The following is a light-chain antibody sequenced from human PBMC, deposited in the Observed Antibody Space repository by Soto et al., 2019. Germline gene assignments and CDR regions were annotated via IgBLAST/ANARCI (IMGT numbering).Light chain of an antibody. CDR3: SSYTDSSNYV. J-gene: IGLJ1*01. V-gene: IGLV2-14*03. CDR1: SSDIGSYNH. Sequence: QSVLTQPASVSGSPGQSITISCSGTSSDIGSYNHVAWYQQFPGKSPKLMIYAVSDRPSGVSDRFSGSKSGITASLTISGLQTEDEADYYCSSYTDSSNYVFGTGTKVTVL. CDR2: AVS.